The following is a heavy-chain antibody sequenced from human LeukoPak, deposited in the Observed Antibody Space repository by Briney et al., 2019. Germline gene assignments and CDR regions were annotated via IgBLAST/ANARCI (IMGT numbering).Heavy chain of an antibody. V-gene: IGHV3-23*01. J-gene: IGHJ4*02. CDR1: GFTSISYA. D-gene: IGHD3-22*01. Sequence: GGSPRLSSAASGFTSISYAMSSVRHDPGGGLEWVSAIIGSGGSTYYADSAKGRFTISRDNSKNTLYLQMNSLRAEDTAVYYCAKDLRPYYYDSSGYFDYWGQGTLVTVSS. CDR3: AKDLRPYYYDSSGYFDY. CDR2: IIGSGGST.